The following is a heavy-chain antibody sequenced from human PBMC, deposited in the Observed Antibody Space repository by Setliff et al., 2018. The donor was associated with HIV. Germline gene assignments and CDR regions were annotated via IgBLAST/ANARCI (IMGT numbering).Heavy chain of an antibody. CDR3: ARTVNDYGDYYYYMDV. D-gene: IGHD4-17*01. CDR1: GYTFTGYY. CDR2: INAGTGNT. J-gene: IGHJ6*03. V-gene: IGHV1-3*01. Sequence: ASVKVSCKASGYTFTGYYLHWVRQAPGQGLEWMGWINAGTGNTKYSQNFQGRVTFSRDTSASTAYMELSSLRSEDTAVYYCARTVNDYGDYYYYMDVWGKGTTVTVSS.